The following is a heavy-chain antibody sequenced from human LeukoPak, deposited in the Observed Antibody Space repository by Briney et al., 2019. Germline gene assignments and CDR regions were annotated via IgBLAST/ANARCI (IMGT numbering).Heavy chain of an antibody. CDR3: AREGTTYSSSPNWFDP. CDR1: GYTFTSYG. V-gene: IGHV1-18*01. J-gene: IGHJ5*02. CDR2: ISAYNGST. D-gene: IGHD6-6*01. Sequence: ASVKVSCKASGYTFTSYGISWVRQAPGQGLEWMGWISAYNGSTNYAQKLQGRVTMTTDTSTSTAYMELRSLRSDDTAVYYCAREGTTYSSSPNWFDPWGQGTLVTVSS.